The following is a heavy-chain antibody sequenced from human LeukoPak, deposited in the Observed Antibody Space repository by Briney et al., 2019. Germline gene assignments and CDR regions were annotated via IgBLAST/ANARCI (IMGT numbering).Heavy chain of an antibody. J-gene: IGHJ4*02. D-gene: IGHD1-26*01. CDR3: SRGEGSGTF. CDR1: GFTFSSYA. Sequence: PGRSLRLSCAASGFTFSSYAMSWVRQAPGKGLEWVSAISGSGGSTYYADSVKGRFTISRDNSKNTLYLQMNSLRAEDTAVYYCSRGEGSGTFWGQGTLVTVSS. CDR2: ISGSGGST. V-gene: IGHV3-23*01.